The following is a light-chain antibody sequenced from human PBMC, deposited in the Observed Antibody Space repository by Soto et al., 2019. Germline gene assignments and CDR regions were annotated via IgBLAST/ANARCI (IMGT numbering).Light chain of an antibody. CDR2: EVS. V-gene: IGLV2-8*01. J-gene: IGLJ1*01. CDR1: SSDVGSYNY. Sequence: QSALTQPPSASGSPGQSVTISCTGTSSDVGSYNYVSWYQQHPGKAPKVMIYEVSKRPSGVPDRFSGSKSGNTASLTVSGLQAEDEADYYCSSYAGSNRVVGTGTKLTVL. CDR3: SSYAGSNRV.